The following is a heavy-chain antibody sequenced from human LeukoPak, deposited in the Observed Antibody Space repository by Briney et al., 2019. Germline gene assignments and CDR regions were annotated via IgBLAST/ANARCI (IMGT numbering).Heavy chain of an antibody. CDR3: AREGGPYRPLDY. V-gene: IGHV4-39*07. CDR1: GGSISSSSYY. J-gene: IGHJ4*02. CDR2: VNLQGST. Sequence: NASETLSLTCTVSGGSISSSSYYWGWIRQPPGKGLEWIGEVNLQGSTNYNPSLMGRVAISVDTSENHISLQLTSVTAADTAVYYCAREGGPYRPLDYSGQGALVTVSS.